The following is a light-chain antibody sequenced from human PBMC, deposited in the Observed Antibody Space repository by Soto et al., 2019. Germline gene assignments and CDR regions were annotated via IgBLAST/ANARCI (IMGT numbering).Light chain of an antibody. Sequence: ESVLTQSPATLSLSPGERATLSCRANQSISSYLAWYQQKPGQAPRLLIYDGSTRAAGVPARFSGSGSGTAFTLPISSLEPEDFAVYYCQHRSNWPPRLTFGGGTKVEF. CDR1: QSISSY. CDR2: DGS. J-gene: IGKJ4*01. V-gene: IGKV3-11*01. CDR3: QHRSNWPPRLT.